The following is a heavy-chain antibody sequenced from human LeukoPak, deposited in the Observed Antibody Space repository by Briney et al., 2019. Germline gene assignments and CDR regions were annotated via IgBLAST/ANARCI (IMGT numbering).Heavy chain of an antibody. CDR1: GGSISSYY. J-gene: IGHJ4*02. CDR2: IYYSGST. Sequence: SETLSLTCAVYGGSISSYYWSWIRQPPGKGLEWIGYIYYSGSTNYNPSLKSRVTISVDTSKNQFSLKLSSVTAADTAVYYCAAKDYYGSSWTFDYWGQGTLVTVSS. D-gene: IGHD3-10*01. CDR3: AAKDYYGSSWTFDY. V-gene: IGHV4-59*01.